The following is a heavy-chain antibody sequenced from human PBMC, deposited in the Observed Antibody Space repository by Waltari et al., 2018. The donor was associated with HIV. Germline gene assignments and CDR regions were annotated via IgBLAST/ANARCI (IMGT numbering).Heavy chain of an antibody. CDR2: TKQDGSEK. D-gene: IGHD6-19*01. CDR3: ARDLYSSGWGYFDY. V-gene: IGHV3-7*01. Sequence: EVQLVESGGGLVQPGGSLRLSCAASGFTFSSYWMSWVRQAPGKGWEGGANTKQDGSEKYYVYSVKGRFTISRDNAKNSLYLQMNSLRAEDTAVYYCARDLYSSGWGYFDYWGQGTLVTVSA. J-gene: IGHJ4*02. CDR1: GFTFSSYW.